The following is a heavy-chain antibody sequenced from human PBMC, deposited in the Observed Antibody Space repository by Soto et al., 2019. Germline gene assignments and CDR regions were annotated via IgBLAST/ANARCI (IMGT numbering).Heavy chain of an antibody. Sequence: EVQLLESGGGLVQPGGSLRLSCAASGFTYSSNDMSWVRQAPGKGLEWVSTIRGSGGPTDYADSVKGRFTISRDDSKNTLYLQMTSLRVEDTALYYCAKNRGNYDYCGQGTLVTVSS. V-gene: IGHV3-23*01. D-gene: IGHD3-16*01. CDR1: GFTYSSND. CDR3: AKNRGNYDY. J-gene: IGHJ4*02. CDR2: IRGSGGPT.